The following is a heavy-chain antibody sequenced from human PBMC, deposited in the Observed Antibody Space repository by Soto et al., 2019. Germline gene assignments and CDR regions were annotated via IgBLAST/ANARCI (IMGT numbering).Heavy chain of an antibody. CDR2: ISYDGSSK. CDR1: GFTFSAYG. V-gene: IGHV3-30*18. J-gene: IGHJ6*02. Sequence: QAKLVESGGGVVQPGRSLRLSCAASGFTFSAYGMHWVRQAPGKGLEWVTVISYDGSSKYYADSVKGRFIVSRDNSKNTLDLQMNSLRPEDTAVYYCAKVTFSGDYYYSYGMDVWGQGTTVTVSS. CDR3: AKVTFSGDYYYSYGMDV. D-gene: IGHD1-26*01.